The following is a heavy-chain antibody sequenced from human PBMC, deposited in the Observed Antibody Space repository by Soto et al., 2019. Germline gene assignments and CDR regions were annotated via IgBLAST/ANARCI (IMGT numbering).Heavy chain of an antibody. D-gene: IGHD2-15*01. Sequence: QITLKESGPPLVKPTQTLTLTCTFSGFSFTTDGMGVGWIRQPPGKALEWLALIYWDDDKRYSPSLKSRLTITKDASRTQVVPTLTNMDPADTATYSCAHPYWAASATRYYFDYWGQGTLVTVSS. J-gene: IGHJ4*02. V-gene: IGHV2-5*02. CDR2: IYWDDDK. CDR1: GFSFTTDGMG. CDR3: AHPYWAASATRYYFDY.